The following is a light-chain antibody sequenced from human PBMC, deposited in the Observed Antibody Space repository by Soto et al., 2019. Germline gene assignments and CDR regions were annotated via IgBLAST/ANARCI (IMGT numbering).Light chain of an antibody. CDR1: QGISSY. Sequence: IPLTQSPSSLSASVGDRVTITRRASQGISSYLAWYQQKPGKAPKLLIYAASTLQSGVPSRFSGSGSGTDFTLTISSLQPEDFATYYCQQLNSYPMYTFGQGTKLEIK. V-gene: IGKV1-9*01. CDR3: QQLNSYPMYT. CDR2: AAS. J-gene: IGKJ2*01.